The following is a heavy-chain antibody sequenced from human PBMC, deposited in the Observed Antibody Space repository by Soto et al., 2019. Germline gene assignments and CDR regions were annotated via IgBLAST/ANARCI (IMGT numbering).Heavy chain of an antibody. Sequence: GVSLKIPCKGPGYSFTSYWISWLRQMPGKGLEWMGRVDPSDSYTNYSPSFQGHVTISADKSISTAYLQWSSLKASDTAMYYCARQPLNGIVATAHFDYWGQGTLVTVSS. CDR2: VDPSDSYT. D-gene: IGHD5-12*01. CDR1: GYSFTSYW. CDR3: ARQPLNGIVATAHFDY. J-gene: IGHJ4*02. V-gene: IGHV5-10-1*01.